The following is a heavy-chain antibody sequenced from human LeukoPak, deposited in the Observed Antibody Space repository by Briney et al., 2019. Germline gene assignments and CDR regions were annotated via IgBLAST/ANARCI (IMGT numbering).Heavy chain of an antibody. D-gene: IGHD3-22*01. J-gene: IGHJ1*01. Sequence: KPGGSLRLSCAASGFTLNNVWMSWVRQAPGKGLEWLGRIKRETDGGTIDYAAPVKGRFTISRDDSRNTLYLQMDSLKIEDTAVYYCTTDRYYDNSELQFQHWGQGTLVTVSS. CDR3: TTDRYYDNSELQFQH. CDR1: GFTLNNVW. V-gene: IGHV3-15*01. CDR2: IKRETDGGTI.